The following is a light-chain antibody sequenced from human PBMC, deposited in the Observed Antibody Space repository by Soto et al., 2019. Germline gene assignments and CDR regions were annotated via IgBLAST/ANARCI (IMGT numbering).Light chain of an antibody. CDR2: GAS. CDR1: QSVSSN. J-gene: IGKJ4*01. V-gene: IGKV3-15*01. CDR3: QQYNNWPLT. Sequence: EVVMTQSPATLSVSLGDRATLSGRASQSVSSNLAWYQQKPGQGPRLLIYGASTRATGIPARFSGSGSGTEFTLTISSLQSEEFAVYSCQQYNNWPLTVGGGTKVDIK.